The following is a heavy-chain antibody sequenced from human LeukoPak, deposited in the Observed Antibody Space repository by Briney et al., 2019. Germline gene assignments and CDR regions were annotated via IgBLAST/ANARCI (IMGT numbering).Heavy chain of an antibody. CDR1: GYSISSGYY. J-gene: IGHJ4*02. D-gene: IGHD3-3*01. Sequence: PSETLSLTCAVSGYSISSGYYWGWIRQPPGKGLEWIGTIYRSGSTYYNSSLQSRVTMSVDTSKNQFSLKLSSVTAADTAVYYCATTLITIFGGTSDYWGQGTLVTVSS. CDR2: IYRSGST. V-gene: IGHV4-38-2*01. CDR3: ATTLITIFGGTSDY.